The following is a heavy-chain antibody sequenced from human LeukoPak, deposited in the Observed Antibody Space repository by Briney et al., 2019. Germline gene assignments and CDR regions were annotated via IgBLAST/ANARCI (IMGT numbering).Heavy chain of an antibody. V-gene: IGHV3-11*01. CDR1: GFTFSGYY. CDR2: ISSSGNTI. CDR3: ARVSY. Sequence: GGSLRLSCAASGFTFSGYYMTWIRQAPGKGLEWLAYISSSGNTIYYADSVKGRFTISRDNAKNALYLQMNSLRVEDTAVYYCARVSYWGQGTLVTVSS. J-gene: IGHJ4*02.